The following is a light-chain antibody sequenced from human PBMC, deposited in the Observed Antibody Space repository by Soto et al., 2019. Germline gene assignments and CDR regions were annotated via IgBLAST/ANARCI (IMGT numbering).Light chain of an antibody. Sequence: AIQMTESPSSLSASVGDRVTITCRAGQAIRSDLAWYQQKPGMAPKFLIFAASNLQRGVPARFSGSGSGTDFTLTISSLQPEDFATYYCLQLYNYPRTFGQGTMVDIK. J-gene: IGKJ1*01. V-gene: IGKV1-6*01. CDR3: LQLYNYPRT. CDR2: AAS. CDR1: QAIRSD.